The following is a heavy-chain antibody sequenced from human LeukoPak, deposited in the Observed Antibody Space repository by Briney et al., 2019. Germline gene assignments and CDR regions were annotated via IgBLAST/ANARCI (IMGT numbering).Heavy chain of an antibody. CDR2: INWNGGST. CDR3: ARRPWIAALPGDAFDI. V-gene: IGHV3-20*04. CDR1: GFTFDDYG. Sequence: GGSLRLSCAASGFTFDDYGMSWVRQAPGKGLEWVSGINWNGGSTGYADSVKGRFTISRDNAKNSLYLQMNSLRAEDTALYYCARRPWIAALPGDAFDIWGQGTMVTVSS. J-gene: IGHJ3*02. D-gene: IGHD6-6*01.